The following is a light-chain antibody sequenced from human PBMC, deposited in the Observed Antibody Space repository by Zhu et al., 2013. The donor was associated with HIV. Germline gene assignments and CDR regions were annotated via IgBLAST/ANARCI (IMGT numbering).Light chain of an antibody. Sequence: DIQMTQSPSSLSASVGDRVTITCRASQTISYLLSSHLNWYQQNPGKAPKLLIYAASTLQYGVPSRFSGSGSGTDFTLTISGLQSQDYGTYYCQQLSEFPFTFGPGTTVDAK. CDR3: QQLSEFPFT. CDR2: AAS. J-gene: IGKJ3*01. CDR1: QTISYLLSSH. V-gene: IGKV1-39*01.